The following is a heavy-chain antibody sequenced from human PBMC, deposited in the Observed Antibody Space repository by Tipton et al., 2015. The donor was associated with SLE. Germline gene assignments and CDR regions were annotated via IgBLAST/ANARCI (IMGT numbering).Heavy chain of an antibody. V-gene: IGHV4-34*01. D-gene: IGHD3-22*01. CDR1: GGSFSGYY. CDR3: AREMAYYYDSSGPLGY. CDR2: INHSGST. Sequence: TLSLTCAVYGGSFSGYYWSWIRQPPGKGLEWIGEINHSGSTNYNPSLKSRVTISVDTSKNQFSLKLSSVTAADTAVYYCAREMAYYYDSSGPLGYWGQGNLVTVSS. J-gene: IGHJ4*02.